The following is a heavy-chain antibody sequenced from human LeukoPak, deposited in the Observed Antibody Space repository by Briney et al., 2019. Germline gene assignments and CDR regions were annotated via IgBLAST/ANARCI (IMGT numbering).Heavy chain of an antibody. J-gene: IGHJ3*02. CDR3: ARRDIVVVPAAIFGAFDI. Sequence: WIRQPPGKGLEWVSGINWNGGSTGYADSVKGRFTISRDNAKNSLYLQMNSLRAEDTALYYCARRDIVVVPAAIFGAFDIWGQGTMVTVSS. V-gene: IGHV3-20*03. D-gene: IGHD2-2*02. CDR2: INWNGGST.